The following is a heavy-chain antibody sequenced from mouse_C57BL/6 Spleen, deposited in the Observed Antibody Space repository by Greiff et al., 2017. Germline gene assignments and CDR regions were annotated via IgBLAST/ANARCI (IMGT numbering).Heavy chain of an antibody. D-gene: IGHD3-2*02. V-gene: IGHV5-17*01. Sequence: EVKLQESGGGLVKPGGSLKLSCAASGFTFSDYGMHWVRQAPEKGLEWVAYISSGSSTIYYADTVKGRFTISRDNAKNTLFLQMTSLRSEDTAMYYCARGYAPSSHYFDYWGQGTTLTVSS. J-gene: IGHJ2*01. CDR3: ARGYAPSSHYFDY. CDR1: GFTFSDYG. CDR2: ISSGSSTI.